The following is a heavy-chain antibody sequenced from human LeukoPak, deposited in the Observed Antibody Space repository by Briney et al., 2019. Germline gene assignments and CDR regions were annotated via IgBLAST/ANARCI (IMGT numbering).Heavy chain of an antibody. CDR3: AAVTTWYYFDY. CDR2: IYSGGST. V-gene: IGHV3-53*01. D-gene: IGHD4-17*01. J-gene: IGHJ4*02. Sequence: GGSLRVSCAASGFTVSSNYMSWVRQAPGKGLEWVSVIYSGGSTYYADSVKGRFTISRDNSKNTLYLQMNSLRAEDTAVYYCAAVTTWYYFDYWGQGTLVTVSS. CDR1: GFTVSSNY.